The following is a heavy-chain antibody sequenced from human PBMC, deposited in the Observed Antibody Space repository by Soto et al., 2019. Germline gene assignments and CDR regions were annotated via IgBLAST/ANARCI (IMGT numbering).Heavy chain of an antibody. V-gene: IGHV3-72*01. D-gene: IGHD1-7*01. CDR3: VSSTGNYRNFDY. CDR2: TRNKANSYTT. CDR1: GFTFSDHY. Sequence: EVQLVESGGGLVQPGGSLRLSCAASGFTFSDHYMDWVRQAPGKGLEWVGRTRNKANSYTTEYAASVKGRFTISIDDSKNSLYRQMNSLKTEDTAVYYCVSSTGNYRNFDYWGQGTLVTVSS. J-gene: IGHJ4*02.